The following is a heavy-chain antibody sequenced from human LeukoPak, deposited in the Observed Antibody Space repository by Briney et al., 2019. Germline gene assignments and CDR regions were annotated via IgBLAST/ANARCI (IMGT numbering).Heavy chain of an antibody. J-gene: IGHJ4*02. D-gene: IGHD2-15*01. Sequence: PGGSLRLSCAASGFTFSIYAMNWVRQAPGKGLEWVSGISGSGDTTYYADSVKGRFTISRDNSKNTLHLQMNSPRAEDTAVYYCARGFCSGGSCYPPYWGQGTLVTVSS. CDR1: GFTFSIYA. CDR2: ISGSGDTT. V-gene: IGHV3-23*01. CDR3: ARGFCSGGSCYPPY.